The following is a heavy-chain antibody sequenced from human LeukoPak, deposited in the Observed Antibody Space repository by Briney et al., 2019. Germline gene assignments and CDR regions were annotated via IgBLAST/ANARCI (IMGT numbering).Heavy chain of an antibody. Sequence: ASVKVSCKASGYTFTSYGISWARQAPGQGLEWVGWISAYNGNTNYAQKLQGRVTMTTDTSTSTAYMELRSLRSDDTAVYYCARVRITIFGVVGAFDIWGQGTMVTVSS. CDR1: GYTFTSYG. CDR3: ARVRITIFGVVGAFDI. V-gene: IGHV1-18*01. J-gene: IGHJ3*02. D-gene: IGHD3-3*01. CDR2: ISAYNGNT.